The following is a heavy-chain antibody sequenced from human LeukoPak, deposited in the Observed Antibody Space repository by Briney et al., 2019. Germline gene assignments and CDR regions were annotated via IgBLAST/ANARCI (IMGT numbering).Heavy chain of an antibody. J-gene: IGHJ6*03. CDR1: GFTFSSYG. D-gene: IGHD2-15*01. Sequence: TGGSLRLSCAASGFTFSSYGMSWVRQAPGKGLEWVSAISGSGGSTYYADSVKGRFTISRDNSKNTLYLQMNSLRAEDTAVYYCAKDLGIYYYYYMDVWGKGTTVTVSS. CDR2: ISGSGGST. V-gene: IGHV3-23*01. CDR3: AKDLGIYYYYYMDV.